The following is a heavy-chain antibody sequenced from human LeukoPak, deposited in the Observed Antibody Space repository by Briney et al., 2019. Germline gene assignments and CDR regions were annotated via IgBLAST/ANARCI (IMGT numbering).Heavy chain of an antibody. D-gene: IGHD3-10*01. J-gene: IGHJ4*02. Sequence: GGSLRLSCAASGFTFSSYGMHWVRQAPGKGLEWVAFIRYDGSNKYYADSVKGRFTISRDNSKNTLYLEMNSLRAEDTAVYYCAKNSAYGSGSYVGGYWGKGTLVTVSS. CDR1: GFTFSSYG. CDR3: AKNSAYGSGSYVGGY. CDR2: IRYDGSNK. V-gene: IGHV3-30*02.